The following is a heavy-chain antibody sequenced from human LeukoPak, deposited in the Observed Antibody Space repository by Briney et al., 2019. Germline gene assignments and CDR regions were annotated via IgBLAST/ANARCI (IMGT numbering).Heavy chain of an antibody. CDR1: GFTFSSYS. D-gene: IGHD5-24*01. CDR3: AFSRDGYNRYDY. Sequence: GGSLRLSCAASGFTFSSYSMNWVRQAPGKGLEWVSSISSSSSYIYYADSVKGRFTISRDNARNSLYLQMNSLRAEDTAVYYCAFSRDGYNRYDYWGQGTLVTVSS. CDR2: ISSSSSYI. J-gene: IGHJ4*02. V-gene: IGHV3-21*01.